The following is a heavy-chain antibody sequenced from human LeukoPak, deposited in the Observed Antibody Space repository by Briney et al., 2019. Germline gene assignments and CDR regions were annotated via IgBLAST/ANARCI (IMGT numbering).Heavy chain of an antibody. V-gene: IGHV1-69*01. D-gene: IGHD3-10*02. CDR3: AMSSRITIVGSGFDY. Sequence: GSSVKVSCKASGGTFSSYAISWVRQAPGQGLEWMGGIIPIFGTANYAQKFQGRVTITADESTSTAYMELSSLRSEDTAVYYCAMSSRITIVGSGFDYWGQGTLVTVSS. CDR2: IIPIFGTA. CDR1: GGTFSSYA. J-gene: IGHJ4*02.